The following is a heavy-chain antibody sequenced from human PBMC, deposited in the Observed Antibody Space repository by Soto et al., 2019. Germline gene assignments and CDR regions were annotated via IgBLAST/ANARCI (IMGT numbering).Heavy chain of an antibody. Sequence: QVQLVESGGGVVQPGRSLRLSCAASGFTFSSYGMHWVRQAPGKGLEWVAVIWYDGSNKYYADSVKGRFTISRDNSKNTLYLQMNSLRAEATAVYYCAIGMTTPYYFDYWGQGTLVTVSS. V-gene: IGHV3-33*01. J-gene: IGHJ4*02. D-gene: IGHD4-17*01. CDR2: IWYDGSNK. CDR1: GFTFSSYG. CDR3: AIGMTTPYYFDY.